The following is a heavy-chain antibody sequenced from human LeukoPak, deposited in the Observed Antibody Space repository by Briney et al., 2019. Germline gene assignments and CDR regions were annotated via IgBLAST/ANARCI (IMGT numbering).Heavy chain of an antibody. CDR3: ARDRRDGYNYDY. CDR1: GFTFSSYS. D-gene: IGHD5-24*01. V-gene: IGHV3-21*01. Sequence: GGSLRLSCAASGFTFSSYSMNWVRQAPGKGLEWVSSISTGSNYIYYADSVRGRFTISRDNAKNSLYLQMNSLRAEDTAVYYCARDRRDGYNYDYWGQGTLVTVSS. CDR2: ISTGSNYI. J-gene: IGHJ4*02.